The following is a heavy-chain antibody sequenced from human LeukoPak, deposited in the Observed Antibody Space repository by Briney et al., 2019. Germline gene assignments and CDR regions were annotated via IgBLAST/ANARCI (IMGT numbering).Heavy chain of an antibody. Sequence: ASVKVCCKASGYTFISYGISWVRHAPGQGHEWMGGLIAYNGNSKYSQKLQGRVTMTTDTSTSTAYMELRSLRSDDTAVYYCAREDGPPYYYDSSGYYYYWFDPWGQGTLVTVSS. J-gene: IGHJ5*02. CDR1: GYTFISYG. V-gene: IGHV1-18*01. CDR3: AREDGPPYYYDSSGYYYYWFDP. D-gene: IGHD3-22*01. CDR2: LIAYNGNS.